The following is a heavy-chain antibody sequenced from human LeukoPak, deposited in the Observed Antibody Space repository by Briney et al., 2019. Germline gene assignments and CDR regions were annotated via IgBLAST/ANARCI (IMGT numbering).Heavy chain of an antibody. J-gene: IGHJ4*02. CDR2: ISYDGSNK. CDR3: ARGASFLDY. D-gene: IGHD2-21*01. CDR1: GFTFSSYG. Sequence: GGSLRLSCAASGFTFSSYGMHWVRQAPGKGLEWVAVISYDGSNKYYADSVKGRFTISRDNAKNSLYLQMDSLRAEDTAVYYCARGASFLDYWGQGTLVTVSS. V-gene: IGHV3-30*03.